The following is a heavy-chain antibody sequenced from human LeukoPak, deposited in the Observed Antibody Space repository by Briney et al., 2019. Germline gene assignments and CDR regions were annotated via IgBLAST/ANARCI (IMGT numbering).Heavy chain of an antibody. J-gene: IGHJ4*02. V-gene: IGHV1-18*01. D-gene: IGHD2-2*01. CDR2: ISAYNGNT. CDR1: GYTFTSYG. CDR3: ARGYCSSTSCSPPIDY. Sequence: ASVKVSCKASGYTFTSYGISWVRQAPGQGLEWMGWISAYNGNTNYAQKLQGRATMTTDTSTSTAYMELRSLRSDDTAVYYCARGYCSSTSCSPPIDYWGQGTLVTVSS.